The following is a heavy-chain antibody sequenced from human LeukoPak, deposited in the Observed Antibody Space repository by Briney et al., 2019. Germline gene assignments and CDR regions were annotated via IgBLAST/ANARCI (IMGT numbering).Heavy chain of an antibody. Sequence: PGGSLRLSCAASGFTFSNHGMHWVRQTPGKGLEWVAVISYDGSNEYYADSVKGRFTISRDNSKNTLFLQMNSLRAEDTAVYYCARDWGASSLYFDYWGQGTPVTVSS. CDR2: ISYDGSNE. J-gene: IGHJ4*02. CDR3: ARDWGASSLYFDY. D-gene: IGHD1-26*01. CDR1: GFTFSNHG. V-gene: IGHV3-30*03.